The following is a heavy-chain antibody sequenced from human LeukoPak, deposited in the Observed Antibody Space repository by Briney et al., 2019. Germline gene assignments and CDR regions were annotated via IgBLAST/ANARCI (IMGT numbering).Heavy chain of an antibody. V-gene: IGHV4-59*01. Sequence: PSETLSLTCTVSGDSISSYYWSWLRQPPGKGLEWIGYIYHSGSTNYNPSLKSRVTISVDTSKNQFSLKLSSVTAADTAVYYCAKDDGSRSYSVYWGQGTLVTVSS. CDR3: AKDDGSRSYSVY. CDR1: GDSISSYY. J-gene: IGHJ4*02. D-gene: IGHD1-26*01. CDR2: IYHSGST.